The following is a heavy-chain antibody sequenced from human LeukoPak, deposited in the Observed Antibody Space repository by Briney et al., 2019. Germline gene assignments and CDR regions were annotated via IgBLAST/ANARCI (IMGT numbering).Heavy chain of an antibody. J-gene: IGHJ4*02. CDR3: ARDPTNTSGLYAYHDY. D-gene: IGHD6-19*01. Sequence: GASVKVSCKASGYTFNHHGISWVRQAPGQGLEWMGWVSCFNGDTHYAQKFQGRVTMTRDTSTTTAYMELRSLSSDDTALYYCARDPTNTSGLYAYHDYWGQGTLVTVSS. CDR2: VSCFNGDT. V-gene: IGHV1-18*04. CDR1: GYTFNHHG.